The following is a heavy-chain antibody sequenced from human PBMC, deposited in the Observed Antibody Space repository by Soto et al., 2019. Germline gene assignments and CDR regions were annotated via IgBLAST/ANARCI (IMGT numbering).Heavy chain of an antibody. CDR1: GYTFTSYD. J-gene: IGHJ4*02. V-gene: IGHV1-8*01. Sequence: QVQLVQSGTEVKKPGASVKVSCKASGYTFTSYDINWVRQATGQGPEWMGWMNPKDGNTGFAQKFQGRVSMTRDTSITAAYMELSSLGSEDTAVYYCARNYCGGYTCQSGRYFDYWGQGTVVTVSS. D-gene: IGHD2-21*01. CDR3: ARNYCGGYTCQSGRYFDY. CDR2: MNPKDGNT.